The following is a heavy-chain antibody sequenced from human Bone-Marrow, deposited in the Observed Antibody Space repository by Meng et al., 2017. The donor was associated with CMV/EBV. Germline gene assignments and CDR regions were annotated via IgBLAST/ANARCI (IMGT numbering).Heavy chain of an antibody. CDR1: GFTFSSYE. Sequence: GESLKISCAASGFTFSSYEMNWVRQAPGKGLEWVSYISSSGSTIYYADSVKGRFTISRDNAKNSLYLQMNSLRAEDTAVYYCALMATTVYYYGMDVWGQGTTVTVSS. V-gene: IGHV3-48*03. CDR3: ALMATTVYYYGMDV. CDR2: ISSSGSTI. D-gene: IGHD5-24*01. J-gene: IGHJ6*02.